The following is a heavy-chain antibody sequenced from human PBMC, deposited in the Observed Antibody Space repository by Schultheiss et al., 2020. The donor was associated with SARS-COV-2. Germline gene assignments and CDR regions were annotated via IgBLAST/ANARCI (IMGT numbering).Heavy chain of an antibody. V-gene: IGHV4-59*01. Sequence: SETLSLTCTVSGGSISSYYWSWIRQPPGKGLEWIGYIYYSGSTNYNPSLKSRVTISVDTSKNQFSLKLSSVTAADTAVYYCARWGDSSGYYFSWGQGTLVTVSS. J-gene: IGHJ5*02. CDR3: ARWGDSSGYYFS. D-gene: IGHD3-22*01. CDR1: GGSISSYY. CDR2: IYYSGST.